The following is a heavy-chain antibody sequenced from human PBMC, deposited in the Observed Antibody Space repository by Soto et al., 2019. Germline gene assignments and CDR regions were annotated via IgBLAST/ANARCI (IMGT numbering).Heavy chain of an antibody. CDR2: IYSGGTT. Sequence: GGSLRLSCAASGFTVGSSYMTWVRQAPGKGLEWVSIIYSGGTTYYADSVKGRFTISRDSSKNTLYLQMNSLRAEDTAVYYCAGAGGLIPAILLNYWGQGTLVTVSS. V-gene: IGHV3-66*01. CDR1: GFTVGSSY. J-gene: IGHJ4*02. CDR3: AGAGGLIPAILLNY. D-gene: IGHD2-2*01.